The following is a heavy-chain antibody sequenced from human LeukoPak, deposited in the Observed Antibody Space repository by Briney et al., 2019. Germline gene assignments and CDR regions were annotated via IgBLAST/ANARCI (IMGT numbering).Heavy chain of an antibody. CDR1: GFTFSDYW. D-gene: IGHD3-10*01. J-gene: IGHJ5*02. Sequence: QPGGSLRLSCAASGFTFSDYWMHWVRQAPGKGLVWVSRINRDGSSTNYADSVKGRFTISRDNAKNTLSLQMNSLRAEDTAVYYCARGSLLWFGELPFDPWGQGTLVTVSS. V-gene: IGHV3-74*01. CDR2: INRDGSST. CDR3: ARGSLLWFGELPFDP.